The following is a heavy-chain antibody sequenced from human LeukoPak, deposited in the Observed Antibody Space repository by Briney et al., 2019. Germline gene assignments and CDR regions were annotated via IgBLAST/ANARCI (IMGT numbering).Heavy chain of an antibody. CDR3: ATTRDGFWTGNYYYMDV. CDR2: VYPGDSDI. D-gene: IGHD3/OR15-3a*01. V-gene: IGHV5-51*01. Sequence: GESLKISCKGSGYRFPSYWIAWVRQMPGKGLEWMGMVYPGDSDIRYSPHFYGQVTISADKSITTAYLQWSALKSSDGGIYYCATTRDGFWTGNYYYMDVWGEGTTVTVSS. CDR1: GYRFPSYW. J-gene: IGHJ6*03.